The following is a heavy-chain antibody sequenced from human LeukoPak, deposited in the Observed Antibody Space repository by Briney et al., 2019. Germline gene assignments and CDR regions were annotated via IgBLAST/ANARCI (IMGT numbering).Heavy chain of an antibody. CDR2: INPNSGGT. V-gene: IGHV1-2*02. J-gene: IGHJ4*02. D-gene: IGHD5-24*01. Sequence: ASVKVSCKASGYTFTGYYMHWVRQAPGQGLEWMGWINPNSGGTNYAQKFQGRVTMTRDTSISTAYMELSRLRSDDTAVYYCASAAEGEMATEFDYWGQGTLVTVSS. CDR1: GYTFTGYY. CDR3: ASAAEGEMATEFDY.